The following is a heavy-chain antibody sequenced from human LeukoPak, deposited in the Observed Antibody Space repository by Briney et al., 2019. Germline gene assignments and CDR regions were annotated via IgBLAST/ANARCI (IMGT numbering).Heavy chain of an antibody. Sequence: GGSLRLSCAASGFTFSSYSMNWVRQAPGKWLEWVSYISSSSSTIYYADSVKGRFTISRDNAKNSLYLQMNSLRAEDTAVYYCARDTEFWSGYPDYWGQGTLVTVSS. CDR1: GFTFSSYS. CDR3: ARDTEFWSGYPDY. D-gene: IGHD3-3*01. CDR2: ISSSSSTI. V-gene: IGHV3-48*01. J-gene: IGHJ4*02.